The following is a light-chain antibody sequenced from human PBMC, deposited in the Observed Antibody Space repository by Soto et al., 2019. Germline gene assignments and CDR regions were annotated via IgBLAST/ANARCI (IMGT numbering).Light chain of an antibody. CDR1: SSDVGGYNY. Sequence: QSALTQPASVSGSPGQSITISCTGTSSDVGGYNYVSWYQQYPGKAPKLMIYDVSDRPSGVSNRFSGSKSGNTASLTISGLQAEDEAAYYCSSYTSSSTLVVFGGGTKLTVL. CDR2: DVS. CDR3: SSYTSSSTLVV. V-gene: IGLV2-14*01. J-gene: IGLJ2*01.